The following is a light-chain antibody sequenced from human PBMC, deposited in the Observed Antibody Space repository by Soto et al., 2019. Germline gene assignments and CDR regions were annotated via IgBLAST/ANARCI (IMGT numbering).Light chain of an antibody. CDR2: AAS. Sequence: DIRMTQSPSSVSASLGDRVTITCRARQGIGVYLAWFQQKPGNVPKLLIYAASTLQSGVPSRFSGSGSGTDFTITISSLQPEDVATYYCQKYNSAPLTFGGGTKVEIK. J-gene: IGKJ4*01. V-gene: IGKV1-27*01. CDR1: QGIGVY. CDR3: QKYNSAPLT.